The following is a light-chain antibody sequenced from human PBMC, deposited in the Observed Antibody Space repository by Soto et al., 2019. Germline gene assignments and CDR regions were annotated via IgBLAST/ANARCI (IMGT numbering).Light chain of an antibody. CDR3: QYADT. CDR1: QSVSSRY. V-gene: IGKV3-20*01. J-gene: IGKJ3*01. CDR2: GAS. Sequence: EIVLTQSPGTMSLSPGERATLFCRASQSVSSRYLAWYQQRPGQAPSLLIYGASSRATGIPDRFSGGGSGTDFILTISRLVPEDFAVYYCQYADTFGPGVKVDIK.